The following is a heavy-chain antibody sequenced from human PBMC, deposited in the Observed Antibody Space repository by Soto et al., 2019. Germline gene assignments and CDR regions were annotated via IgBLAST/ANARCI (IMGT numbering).Heavy chain of an antibody. CDR1: GYTFTGYY. D-gene: IGHD2-15*01. CDR2: INPNSGGT. Sequence: ASVKVSCKASGYTFTGYYIHWVRQAPGQGLEWMGWINPNSGGTNYAQKFQGRVTLTRDTSISTAYMEVRGLKSDDTAVYYCGSYGSGEDLYYFDYWGQGTLVTVSS. J-gene: IGHJ4*02. CDR3: GSYGSGEDLYYFDY. V-gene: IGHV1-2*02.